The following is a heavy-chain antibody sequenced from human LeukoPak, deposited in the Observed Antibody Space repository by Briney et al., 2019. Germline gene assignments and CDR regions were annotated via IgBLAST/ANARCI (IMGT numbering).Heavy chain of an antibody. J-gene: IGHJ4*02. CDR3: ANYYDSRGYYLM. CDR2: VHYTGST. CDR1: GGAISSYY. D-gene: IGHD3-22*01. Sequence: PSETLSLTCTVSGGAISSYYWSWIRQPPGKGLEWIGYVHYTGSTNDNPSLKSRATISLDTSKNQISLKLSSVTAADTAVYYCANYYDSRGYYLMWGQGILVTVSS. V-gene: IGHV4-59*08.